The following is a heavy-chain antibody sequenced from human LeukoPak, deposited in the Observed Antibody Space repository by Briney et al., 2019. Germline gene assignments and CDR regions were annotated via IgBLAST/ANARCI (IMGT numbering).Heavy chain of an antibody. V-gene: IGHV4-59*08. Sequence: SETLSLTCSVSGGSISSYYWSWIRQPPGKGLEWIGYIYYSGSTKYNPSLKSRVTISVDTSKNQFSLKLSSVTAADTAVYYCARQGSSSWIFFMDVWGQGTTVTVSS. CDR3: ARQGSSSWIFFMDV. CDR2: IYYSGST. J-gene: IGHJ6*02. D-gene: IGHD6-13*01. CDR1: GGSISSYY.